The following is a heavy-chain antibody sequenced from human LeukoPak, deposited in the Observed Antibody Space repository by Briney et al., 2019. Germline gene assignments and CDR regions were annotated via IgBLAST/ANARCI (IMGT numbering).Heavy chain of an antibody. V-gene: IGHV4-59*01. CDR3: ARGTFAVAGHFDY. D-gene: IGHD6-19*01. CDR2: IYYSGST. CDR1: GGSISSYY. J-gene: IGHJ4*02. Sequence: SETLSLTCTVSGGSISSYYWSWIRQPPGKGLEWIGYIYYSGSTNYNPSLKSRVTISVDTSKNQFSLKLSSVTAADTAVYYCARGTFAVAGHFDYWGQGTLVTVSS.